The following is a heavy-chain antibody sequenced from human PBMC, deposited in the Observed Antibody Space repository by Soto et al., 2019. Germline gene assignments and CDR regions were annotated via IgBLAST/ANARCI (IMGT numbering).Heavy chain of an antibody. CDR3: AKDPGYCSGGSCYTPQGDY. CDR2: ISGSGGST. Sequence: EVQLLESGGGLVQPGGSLRLSCAASGFTFSSYAMSWVRQAPGKGLEWVSAISGSGGSTYYADSVKGRFTISRDNSKNTLYLQMNSLRAEDTAVYYCAKDPGYCSGGSCYTPQGDYWGQGTLVTVSS. V-gene: IGHV3-23*01. CDR1: GFTFSSYA. J-gene: IGHJ4*02. D-gene: IGHD2-15*01.